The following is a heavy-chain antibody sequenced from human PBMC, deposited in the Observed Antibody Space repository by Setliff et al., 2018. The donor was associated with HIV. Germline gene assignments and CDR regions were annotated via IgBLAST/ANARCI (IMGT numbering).Heavy chain of an antibody. CDR1: GDSISSGSSY. V-gene: IGHV4-39*07. Sequence: SSETLSLTCSVSGDSISSGSSYWGWIRQPPGRGLEWIGSVSYSGSTYYNPSLKSRVTISADTSRNQFSLKLTSVTAADTAIYYCARGVNFDYWGQGTQVTVSS. J-gene: IGHJ4*02. CDR3: ARGVNFDY. D-gene: IGHD3-3*01. CDR2: VSYSGST.